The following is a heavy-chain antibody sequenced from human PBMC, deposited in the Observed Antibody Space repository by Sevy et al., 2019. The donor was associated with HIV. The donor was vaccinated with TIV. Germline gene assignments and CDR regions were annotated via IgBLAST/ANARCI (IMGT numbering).Heavy chain of an antibody. J-gene: IGHJ4*02. Sequence: GGSLRLSCAASGFTFSGCAMHWVRQAPGKGLEWVALISYDGSDKYYTDSVKGRFTISRDNSKNTLYLQMNSLRAEDTAVYYCARESGYYDSSGYFDYWCQGTLVTVSS. CDR3: ARESGYYDSSGYFDY. V-gene: IGHV3-30-3*01. CDR2: ISYDGSDK. D-gene: IGHD3-22*01. CDR1: GFTFSGCA.